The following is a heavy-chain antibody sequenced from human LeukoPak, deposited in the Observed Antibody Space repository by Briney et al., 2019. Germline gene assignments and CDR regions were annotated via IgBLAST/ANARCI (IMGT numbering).Heavy chain of an antibody. CDR2: IYHSGST. V-gene: IGHV4-30-2*01. CDR1: GGSISSGGYY. D-gene: IGHD3-9*01. CDR3: ARDSLDSTHDY. Sequence: SETLSLTCTVSGGSISSGGYYWSWIRQPPGKGLEWIGYIYHSGSTYYNPSLKSRVTISVDTSKNQFSLKLSSVTAADTAVYYCARDSLDSTHDYWGQGTLVTVSS. J-gene: IGHJ4*02.